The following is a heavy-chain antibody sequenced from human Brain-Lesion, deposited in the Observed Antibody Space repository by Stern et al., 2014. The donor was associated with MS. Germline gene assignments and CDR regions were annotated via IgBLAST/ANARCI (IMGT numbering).Heavy chain of an antibody. CDR1: GDIFTGYY. J-gene: IGHJ6*02. CDR2: INPNTGGT. D-gene: IGHD3-3*01. CDR3: ARDQRGITIFGVVTDYYYLGMDV. Sequence: VQLVESGAEVKKPGASVKVSCKTSGDIFTGYYIHWVRQAPGQGLEWMAWINPNTGGTKYAQKFQGRVTMSRDTSISTAYVELRSLTSDDKAVYYCARDQRGITIFGVVTDYYYLGMDVWGQGTTVTVSS. V-gene: IGHV1-2*02.